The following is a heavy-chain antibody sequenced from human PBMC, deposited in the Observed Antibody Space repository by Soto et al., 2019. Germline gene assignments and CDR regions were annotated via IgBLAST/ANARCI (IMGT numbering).Heavy chain of an antibody. CDR1: GFTVNNNY. Sequence: GGSLRLSCAASGFTVNNNYMSWVRQAPGKGLEWVSVIYSGGSTYYADSVMGRFTISRDNSKNTVHLQMNSLRAEDTAVYYCARASYYYDSRGYYYRYYFDYWGQGTLVTVSS. V-gene: IGHV3-66*01. J-gene: IGHJ4*02. CDR2: IYSGGST. D-gene: IGHD3-22*01. CDR3: ARASYYYDSRGYYYRYYFDY.